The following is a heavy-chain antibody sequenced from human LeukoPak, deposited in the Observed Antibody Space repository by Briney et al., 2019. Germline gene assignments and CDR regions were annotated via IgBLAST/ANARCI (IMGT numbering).Heavy chain of an antibody. D-gene: IGHD1-26*01. V-gene: IGHV4-38-2*02. CDR3: ARELPFDY. J-gene: IGHJ4*02. CDR1: GFTFSDYY. Sequence: GSLRLSCAASGFTFSDYYMSWIRQPPGKGLEWIGSIYYSGSTYYNPSLKSRVTISVDTSKNQFPLKLSSVTAADTAVYYCARELPFDYWGQGTLVTVSS. CDR2: IYYSGST.